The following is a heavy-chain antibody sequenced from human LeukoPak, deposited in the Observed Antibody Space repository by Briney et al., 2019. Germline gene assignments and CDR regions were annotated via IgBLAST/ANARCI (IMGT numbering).Heavy chain of an antibody. D-gene: IGHD5-18*01. J-gene: IGHJ4*02. Sequence: GGSLRLSCAASGVIFCSNEMKWLRQAPGKGLEWVSYISSSGSTIYYADSVKGRFTISSKNAKNSLYLQMNSLRAEDTAVYYCARDDSYGLDYWGQGTLVTVSS. CDR3: ARDDSYGLDY. CDR2: ISSSGSTI. V-gene: IGHV3-48*03. CDR1: GVIFCSNE.